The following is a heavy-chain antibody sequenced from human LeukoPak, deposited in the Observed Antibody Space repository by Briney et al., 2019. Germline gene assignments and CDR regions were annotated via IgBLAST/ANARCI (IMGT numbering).Heavy chain of an antibody. CDR1: GGSLSSYY. CDR3: ARGVSSRSDYYYYYMDV. V-gene: IGHV4-59*08. CDR2: IYYSGST. J-gene: IGHJ6*03. D-gene: IGHD2-8*01. Sequence: PSETLSLTCTVSGGSLSSYYWSWIRQPPGKGLEWIGYIYYSGSTNYNPSLKSRVTISVDTSKNQFSLKLSSVTAADTAVYYCARGVSSRSDYYYYYMDVWGKGTTVTVSS.